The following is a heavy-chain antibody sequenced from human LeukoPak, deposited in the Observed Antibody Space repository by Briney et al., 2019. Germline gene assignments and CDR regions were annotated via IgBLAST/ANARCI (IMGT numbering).Heavy chain of an antibody. Sequence: SETLSLTCTVSGGSISSYYWSWIRQPPGKGLEWIGYIYYSGSTNYNPSLKSRVTISVDTSKNQFSLKLSSVTAADTAVYYCARRAVAEYDYWGQGTLVTVSS. D-gene: IGHD6-19*01. CDR1: GGSISSYY. CDR2: IYYSGST. V-gene: IGHV4-59*01. J-gene: IGHJ4*02. CDR3: ARRAVAEYDY.